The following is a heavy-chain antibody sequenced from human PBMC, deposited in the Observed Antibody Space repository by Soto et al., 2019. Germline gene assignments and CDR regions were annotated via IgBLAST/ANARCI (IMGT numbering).Heavy chain of an antibody. D-gene: IGHD2-21*02. CDR2: IIPIFGTA. CDR3: AKRFWDSGSDWYPPEGAFDI. J-gene: IGHJ3*02. CDR1: GVTFSSYA. Sequence: SVKVSCKASGVTFSSYAISWVRQAPGQGLEWMGGIIPIFGTANYAQKFQGRVTITADESTSTAYMELSSLRSEDTAVYYCAKRFWDSGSDWYPPEGAFDILGHARLVTV. V-gene: IGHV1-69*13.